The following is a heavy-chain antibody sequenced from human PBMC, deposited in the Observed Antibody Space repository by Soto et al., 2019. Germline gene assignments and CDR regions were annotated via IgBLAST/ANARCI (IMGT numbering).Heavy chain of an antibody. J-gene: IGHJ4*02. D-gene: IGHD4-17*01. CDR3: AKDMSGATVTYYFDY. V-gene: IGHV3-23*01. CDR2: ISGSGGST. Sequence: GGSLRLSCAASGFTFSSYAMSWVRQAPGKGLEWVSAISGSGGSTYYADSVKGRFTISRDNSKNTLYLQMNSLRAEDTAVYYCAKDMSGATVTYYFDYWGQGTLVTVSS. CDR1: GFTFSSYA.